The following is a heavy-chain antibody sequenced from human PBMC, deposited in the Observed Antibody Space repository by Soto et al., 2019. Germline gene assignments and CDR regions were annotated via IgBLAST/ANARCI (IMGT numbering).Heavy chain of an antibody. CDR2: ISYDGNNK. CDR1: GFTFSNYA. V-gene: IGHV3-30-3*01. CDR3: SRAGCDGGTCYTLVGLRYGMDV. Sequence: QVQLVESGGGVVQPGRSLRLSCAASGFTFSNYAMYWVRQAPGKGLEWVAVISYDGNNKYYADSVKGRFTISRDNSKNTLYLQMNCLRAADTAVYYCSRAGCDGGTCYTLVGLRYGMDVWGQGTTVPVSS. J-gene: IGHJ6*02. D-gene: IGHD2-15*01.